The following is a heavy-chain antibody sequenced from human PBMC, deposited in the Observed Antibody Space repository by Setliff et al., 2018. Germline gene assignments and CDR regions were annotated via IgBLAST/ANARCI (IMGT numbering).Heavy chain of an antibody. J-gene: IGHJ4*02. CDR1: GESIDSVATGNHY. D-gene: IGHD2-8*01. CDR3: ARGGVLGTGDFDY. V-gene: IGHV4-61*10. CDR2: IFLTGIT. Sequence: SETLSLTCIVSGESIDSVATGNHYWNWIRQPVGKGLEWIGHIFLTGITSYNPSLKSRATISVDTSKNQFSLQLTSVTSADTAVYFCARGGVLGTGDFDYWGQGTLVTVSS.